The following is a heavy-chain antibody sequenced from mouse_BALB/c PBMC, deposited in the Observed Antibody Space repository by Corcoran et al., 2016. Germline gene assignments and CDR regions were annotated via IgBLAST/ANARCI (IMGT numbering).Heavy chain of an antibody. V-gene: IGHV9-3-1*01. J-gene: IGHJ4*01. D-gene: IGHD4-1*01. Sequence: QIQLVQSGPELKKPGETVKISCKASGYTFTNYGMNWVKQAPGKGLKWMGWINTYTGEPTYADAFKGRFAFSLETSASTAYLQINNLKNEDTATYFCASSGTRAMDYWGQGTSVTVSS. CDR2: INTYTGEP. CDR3: ASSGTRAMDY. CDR1: GYTFTNYG.